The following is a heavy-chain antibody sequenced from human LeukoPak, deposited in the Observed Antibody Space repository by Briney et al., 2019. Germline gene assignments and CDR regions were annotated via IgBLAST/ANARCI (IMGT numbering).Heavy chain of an antibody. CDR3: ARHPFMVRGSSFDY. V-gene: IGHV4-4*02. D-gene: IGHD3-10*01. J-gene: IGHJ4*02. Sequence: SGTLSLTCAVSGGSISSSNWWSWVRQPPGKGLEWIGEIYHSGSTNYNPSLKSRVTISVDTSKNQFSLKLSSVTAADTAVYYCARHPFMVRGSSFDYWGQGTLVTVSS. CDR1: GGSISSSNW. CDR2: IYHSGST.